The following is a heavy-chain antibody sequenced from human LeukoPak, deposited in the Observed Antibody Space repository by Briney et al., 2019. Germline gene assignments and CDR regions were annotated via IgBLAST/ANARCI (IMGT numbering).Heavy chain of an antibody. CDR3: TRKSGGSQRKMDDWFDP. D-gene: IGHD3-10*01. Sequence: GGSLRLSCAASGFTFSSYAMHWVRQAPDKGLEYVAVMSNDGTYKYYGASVKGRFTISRDNSKNTLYLQMDSLRSEDTAVYSCTRKSGGSQRKMDDWFDPWGQGTLVIVSS. CDR2: MSNDGTYK. V-gene: IGHV3-30-3*01. J-gene: IGHJ5*02. CDR1: GFTFSSYA.